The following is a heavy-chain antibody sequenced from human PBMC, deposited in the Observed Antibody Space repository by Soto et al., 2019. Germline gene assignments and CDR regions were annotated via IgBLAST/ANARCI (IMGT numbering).Heavy chain of an antibody. CDR2: FIIGGNT. V-gene: IGHV4-39*01. Sequence: PSETLSLTCTVSGGSISSSTYYWGWMRQPPGKGLEWIASFIIGGNTYYNPSLKSRVTISVDTSKNQFSLKLSSVTAADTAVYYCARRYGDAFDIWGQGTMVTVSS. J-gene: IGHJ3*02. CDR1: GGSISSSTYY. CDR3: ARRYGDAFDI. D-gene: IGHD4-17*01.